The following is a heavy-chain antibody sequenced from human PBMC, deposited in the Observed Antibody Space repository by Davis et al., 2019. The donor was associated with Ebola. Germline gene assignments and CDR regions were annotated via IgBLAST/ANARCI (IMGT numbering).Heavy chain of an antibody. CDR2: ISAYNGNT. J-gene: IGHJ5*02. D-gene: IGHD3-22*01. Sequence: ASVKVSRKASGYTFTSYGISWVRQAPGQGLEWMGWISAYNGNTSYAQKLQGRVTMTTDTSTRTAYMELRSLGSDDTAVSYCARVSSGYSDWFHPWCQGTLVTVSS. V-gene: IGHV1-18*01. CDR3: ARVSSGYSDWFHP. CDR1: GYTFTSYG.